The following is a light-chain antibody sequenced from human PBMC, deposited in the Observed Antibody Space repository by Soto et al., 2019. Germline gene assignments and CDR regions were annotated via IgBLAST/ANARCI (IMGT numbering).Light chain of an antibody. CDR2: DAS. V-gene: IGKV3-11*01. J-gene: IGKJ5*01. Sequence: NGLCHAQGPLSLSPGDRPSLPCRASQSVSSYLAWYQQKPGQAPRLLIYDASNRATGIPARFSGSGSGTDFTLTISSLEPEDFAVYCCQHYVTPSITFGQGTRLAT. CDR3: QHYVTPSIT. CDR1: QSVSSY.